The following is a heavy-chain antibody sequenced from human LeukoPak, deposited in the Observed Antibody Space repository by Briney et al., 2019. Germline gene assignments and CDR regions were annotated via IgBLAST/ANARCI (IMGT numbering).Heavy chain of an antibody. CDR1: GFTFSGHA. CDR3: AKYFEAMVHYYYYGMDV. J-gene: IGHJ6*02. Sequence: GGSLRLSCVASGFTFSGHAMTWVRQAPGKGLEWVSAISGSGDNTYYADSVKGRFTISRDNSKNTLYLQMNSLRAEDTAIYYCAKYFEAMVHYYYYGMDVWGRGTTVTVSS. V-gene: IGHV3-23*01. D-gene: IGHD2-8*01. CDR2: ISGSGDNT.